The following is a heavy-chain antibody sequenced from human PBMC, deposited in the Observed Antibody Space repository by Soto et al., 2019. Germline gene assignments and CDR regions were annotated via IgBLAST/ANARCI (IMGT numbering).Heavy chain of an antibody. CDR1: GFTFSSYA. D-gene: IGHD3-22*01. CDR3: ARAEYYYDSSGYYRSPIGYYYGMDV. Sequence: GGSLRLSCAASGFTFSSYAMHWVRQSPGKGLDWVEVISYDGSNKYYADSVKGRFTISRDNSKSTLYLQMNSRRAEDTAVYYCARAEYYYDSSGYYRSPIGYYYGMDVWGQGTTVTVSS. V-gene: IGHV3-30-3*01. CDR2: ISYDGSNK. J-gene: IGHJ6*02.